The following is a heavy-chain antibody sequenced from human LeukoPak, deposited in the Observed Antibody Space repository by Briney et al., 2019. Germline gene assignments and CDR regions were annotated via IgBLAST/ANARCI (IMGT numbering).Heavy chain of an antibody. CDR2: ISGSGDNT. D-gene: IGHD3-16*01. CDR3: AKWGGDGNPHDY. CDR1: GFTFSSYA. Sequence: GSLRLSCSASGFTFSSYAMSWVRQAPGKGLEWVSAISGSGDNTYYADSVKGRFTISRDNSKNTLFLQMNSLRAEDTAVYYCAKWGGDGNPHDYWGQGTLVTVSS. J-gene: IGHJ4*02. V-gene: IGHV3-23*01.